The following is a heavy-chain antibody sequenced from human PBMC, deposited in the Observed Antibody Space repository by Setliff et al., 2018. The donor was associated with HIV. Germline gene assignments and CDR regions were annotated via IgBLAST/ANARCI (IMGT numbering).Heavy chain of an antibody. D-gene: IGHD2-15*01. J-gene: IGHJ5*02. CDR1: GYSISSGYS. CDR3: ARGGASSKYLDP. Sequence: PSETLSLTCTVSGYSISSGYSWGWIRQPPGKGLEWIGSIHHGGSTYYNPSLKSRVTLSVDTSKNQFSLSLTSVTGADTAVYYCARGGASSKYLDPWGQGTLVTVSS. V-gene: IGHV4-38-2*02. CDR2: IHHGGST.